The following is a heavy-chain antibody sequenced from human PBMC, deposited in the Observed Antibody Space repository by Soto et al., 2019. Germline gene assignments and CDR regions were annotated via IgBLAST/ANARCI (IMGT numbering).Heavy chain of an antibody. Sequence: QVQLVESGGGVVQPGRSLRLSCAASGFTFSSYGMHWVRQAPGKGLEWVAVIWYDGSNKYYADSVKGRFTISRDNSKNTLYLQMNSLRAEDTAVYYCARAAWDGDYEARYYYYYYYMDVWGKGTTVTVSS. CDR3: ARAAWDGDYEARYYYYYYYMDV. D-gene: IGHD4-17*01. V-gene: IGHV3-33*01. CDR1: GFTFSSYG. J-gene: IGHJ6*03. CDR2: IWYDGSNK.